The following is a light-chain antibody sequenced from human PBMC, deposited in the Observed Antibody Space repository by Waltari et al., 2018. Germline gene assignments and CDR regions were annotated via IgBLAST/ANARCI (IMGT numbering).Light chain of an antibody. Sequence: DIQMTQSPSTLSASVGDRVTITCRASQSISSRLAWYQQKPGKAPKLLIYKASSLKSGVPSRFSCSGSGTEFTLTISSLQPDDFATYYCQQYNSYSPWTFGQGTKVEIK. CDR2: KAS. CDR1: QSISSR. V-gene: IGKV1-5*03. CDR3: QQYNSYSPWT. J-gene: IGKJ1*01.